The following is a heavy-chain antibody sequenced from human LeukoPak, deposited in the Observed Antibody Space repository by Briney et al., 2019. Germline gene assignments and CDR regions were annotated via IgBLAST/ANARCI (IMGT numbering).Heavy chain of an antibody. CDR1: GFTCSSYA. D-gene: IGHD3-22*01. Sequence: GGSLRLSCAASGFTCSSYAMSWVRQAPGKGLEWVSGIGGSGTSTYYADSVKSRFTISRDNSENTLYLQMNSLRADDTAVYSCAKGGYYDNSGYYYFDYWGQGTLVTVSS. V-gene: IGHV3-23*01. CDR2: IGGSGTST. J-gene: IGHJ4*02. CDR3: AKGGYYDNSGYYYFDY.